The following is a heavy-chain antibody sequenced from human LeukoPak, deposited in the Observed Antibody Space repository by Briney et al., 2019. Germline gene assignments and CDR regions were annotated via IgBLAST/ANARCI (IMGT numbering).Heavy chain of an antibody. CDR3: ARRIVGYDILTGYYSSYYMDV. CDR1: GGSISSHY. D-gene: IGHD3-9*01. Sequence: PSETLSLTCTVSGGSISSHYWSWIRQPPGKGLEWIGYIYYSGSTNYNPSLKSRVTISVDTSKNQFSLKLSSVTAADTAVYYCARRIVGYDILTGYYSSYYMDVWGKGTTVTVSS. CDR2: IYYSGST. J-gene: IGHJ6*03. V-gene: IGHV4-59*11.